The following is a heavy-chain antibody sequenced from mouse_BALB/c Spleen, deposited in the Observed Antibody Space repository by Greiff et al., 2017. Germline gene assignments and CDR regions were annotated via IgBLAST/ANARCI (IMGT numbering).Heavy chain of an antibody. CDR3: ARWGHITTATCYFDY. J-gene: IGHJ2*01. V-gene: IGHV1S34*01. D-gene: IGHD1-2*01. CDR2: ISCYNGAT. Sequence: LVKTGASVKISCKASGYSFTGYYMHWVQQSHGKSLEWIGYISCYNGATSYNQKFKGKATFTVDTSSSTAYMQFNSLTSEDSAVYYCARWGHITTATCYFDYWGQGTTLTVSS. CDR1: GYSFTGYY.